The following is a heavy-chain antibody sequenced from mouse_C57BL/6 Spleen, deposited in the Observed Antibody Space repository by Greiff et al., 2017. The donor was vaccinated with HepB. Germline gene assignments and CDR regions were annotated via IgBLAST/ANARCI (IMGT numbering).Heavy chain of an antibody. CDR2: IYPSDSET. CDR1: GYTFTSYW. V-gene: IGHV1-61*01. CDR3: ARERDYDGGLAY. D-gene: IGHD2-4*01. J-gene: IGHJ3*01. Sequence: QVQLQQPGAELVRPGSSVKLSCKASGYTFTSYWMDWVKQRPGHGLEWIGNIYPSDSETHYNQKFKDKATLTVDKSSSTAYMQLSSLTSEDSAVYYCARERDYDGGLAYWGQGTLVTVSA.